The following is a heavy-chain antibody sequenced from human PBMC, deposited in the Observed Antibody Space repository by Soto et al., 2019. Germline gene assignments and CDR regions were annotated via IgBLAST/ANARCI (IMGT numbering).Heavy chain of an antibody. J-gene: IGHJ4*02. CDR2: ISGSGGST. D-gene: IGHD3-10*01. Sequence: EVQLLESGGGLVQPGGSLRLSCAASGFTFSSYAMSWVRQAPGKGLEWVSAISGSGGSTYYADSVKGRFTISRDNSKNTLYPQMNSLRAEDTAVYYCAKGEIEEEGSYYFDYWGQGTLVTVSS. CDR3: AKGEIEEEGSYYFDY. V-gene: IGHV3-23*01. CDR1: GFTFSSYA.